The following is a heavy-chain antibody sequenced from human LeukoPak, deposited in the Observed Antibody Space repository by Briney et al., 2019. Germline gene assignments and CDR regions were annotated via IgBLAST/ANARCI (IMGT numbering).Heavy chain of an antibody. D-gene: IGHD5-18*01. CDR3: ARDSGPYGYYSFDY. Sequence: PSQTLSLTCTVSGGSISSCDYYWSWIRQPPGKGLEWIGYIYYSGSTYYNPSLKSRVTISVDTSKNQFSLKLSSVTAADTAVYYCARDSGPYGYYSFDYWGQGTLVTVSS. CDR1: GGSISSCDYY. V-gene: IGHV4-30-4*01. J-gene: IGHJ4*02. CDR2: IYYSGST.